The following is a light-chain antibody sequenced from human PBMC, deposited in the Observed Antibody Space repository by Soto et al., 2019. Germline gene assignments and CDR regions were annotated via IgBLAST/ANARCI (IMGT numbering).Light chain of an antibody. Sequence: ELVMTQSPVTLSVSPGERATLSCRASQSVSSNLAWYQQKPGQAPRLLIYGASTRATGIPARFSGSGSGTEFILTISSLQSEDFAVYYCQQYIDWPLYTFGQGTKLEIK. V-gene: IGKV3-15*01. CDR3: QQYIDWPLYT. CDR1: QSVSSN. CDR2: GAS. J-gene: IGKJ2*01.